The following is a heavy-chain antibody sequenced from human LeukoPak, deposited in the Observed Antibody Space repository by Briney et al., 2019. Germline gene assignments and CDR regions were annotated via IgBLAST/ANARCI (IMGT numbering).Heavy chain of an antibody. J-gene: IGHJ4*02. V-gene: IGHV4-59*01. D-gene: IGHD5-18*01. CDR2: IYYSGST. CDR1: GGSTSSYY. CDR3: AGRGYSYGNDDY. Sequence: SETLSLTCTVSGGSTSSYYWSWIRQPPGKGLEWIGYIYYSGSTNYNPSLKSRVTISVDTSKNQFSLKLSSVTAADTAVYYCAGRGYSYGNDDYWGQGTLVTVSS.